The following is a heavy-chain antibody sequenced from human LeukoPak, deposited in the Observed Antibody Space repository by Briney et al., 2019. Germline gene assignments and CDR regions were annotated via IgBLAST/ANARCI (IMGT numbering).Heavy chain of an antibody. CDR1: GFTFSSYS. CDR3: ARESIASRYNWFDP. J-gene: IGHJ5*02. V-gene: IGHV3-21*01. Sequence: PGGSLRLSCAASGFTFSSYSMNWVRQAPGKGLEWVSSISSSSYIYYADSVKGRFTISRDNAKNSLYLQMNSLRAEDTAVYYCARESIASRYNWFDPWGQGTLVTVSS. CDR2: ISSSSYI. D-gene: IGHD6-6*01.